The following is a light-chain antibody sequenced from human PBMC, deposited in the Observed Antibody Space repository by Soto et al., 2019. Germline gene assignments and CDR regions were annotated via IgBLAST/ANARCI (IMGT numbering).Light chain of an antibody. J-gene: IGKJ4*01. V-gene: IGKV1-9*01. CDR3: QQLNSYPRVGLT. CDR2: AAS. Sequence: DIQLTQSPSFLSASVGDRVTITCRASQGISSYLAWYQQKPGKAPQLLIYAASTLQRGVPSRFSGSGSGTEFTLTISSLQPEDCATYYCQQLNSYPRVGLTFGGGTKVEIK. CDR1: QGISSY.